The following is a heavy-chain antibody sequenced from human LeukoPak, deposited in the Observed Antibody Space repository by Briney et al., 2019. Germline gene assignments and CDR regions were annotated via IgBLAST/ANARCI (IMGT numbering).Heavy chain of an antibody. V-gene: IGHV3-74*01. CDR3: TKGVVGSTPYGMDV. D-gene: IGHD1-26*01. Sequence: PGESLRLSCAASGFTFSRYWMHWVRQDPGKGLVWVSSISSDGTTTRYADSVKGRFTISRDNAKNTLDLQMNSLRAEDTAVYYCTKGVVGSTPYGMDVWGQGTTVTVSS. J-gene: IGHJ6*02. CDR1: GFTFSRYW. CDR2: ISSDGTTT.